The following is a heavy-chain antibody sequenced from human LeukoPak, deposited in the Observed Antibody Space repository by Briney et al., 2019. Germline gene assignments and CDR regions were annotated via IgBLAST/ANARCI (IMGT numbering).Heavy chain of an antibody. CDR1: GFTFSSDG. CDR3: ARDRIRYYYYGMDV. J-gene: IGHJ6*02. CDR2: IWYDGSNK. D-gene: IGHD1-20*01. Sequence: GRSLRLSCAASGFTFSSDGMRWVRQAPGKGLEWLAVIWYDGSNKYYADSVKGRFTISRDNSKNTLYLQMNSLRAEDTAVYYCARDRIRYYYYGMDVWGQGTTVTVSS. V-gene: IGHV3-33*01.